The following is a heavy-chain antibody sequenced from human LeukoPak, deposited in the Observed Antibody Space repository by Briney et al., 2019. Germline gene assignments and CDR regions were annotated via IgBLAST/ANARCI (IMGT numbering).Heavy chain of an antibody. D-gene: IGHD1-1*01. CDR1: GFTVRSHF. J-gene: IGHJ6*03. Sequence: GGSLRLSCAVSGFTVRSHFMAWVRQAPGKGLEWVSVLDTGGATHYADSVKGRFTISRDNTWNTLFLQMNSLRDEDTAVYYCASLEGGSFMDVWGKGTTVTISS. CDR3: ASLEGGSFMDV. V-gene: IGHV3-53*01. CDR2: LDTGGAT.